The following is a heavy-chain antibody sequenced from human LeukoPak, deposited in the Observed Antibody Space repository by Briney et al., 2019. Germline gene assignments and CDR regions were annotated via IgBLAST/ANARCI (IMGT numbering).Heavy chain of an antibody. D-gene: IGHD3-10*01. J-gene: IGHJ4*02. CDR2: NSSSSSYI. Sequence: GGSLRLSCAGSGFTFNAYGMNWVRQAPGKGLEWVSSNSSSSSYIYYADSVKGRFTISRDNAKNSLYLQMNSLRAEDTAVYYCARDYYGSGVDYWGQGTLVTVSS. CDR1: GFTFNAYG. V-gene: IGHV3-21*01. CDR3: ARDYYGSGVDY.